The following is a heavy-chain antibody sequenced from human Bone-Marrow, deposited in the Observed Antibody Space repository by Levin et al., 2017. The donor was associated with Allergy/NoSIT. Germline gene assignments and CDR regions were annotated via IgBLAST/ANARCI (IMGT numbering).Heavy chain of an antibody. J-gene: IGHJ4*02. V-gene: IGHV5-51*01. D-gene: IGHD1-26*01. CDR3: ARHFGGSYPPPIDY. CDR2: IYTGDSDT. Sequence: GGSLRLSCKGSGYIFTSYWIGWVRQMPGKGLEWMGTIYTGDSDTRYSPSVQGQVTISADKSISTAYLQWSSLKSSDTAMYYCARHFGGSYPPPIDYWGPGTLVTVSS. CDR1: GYIFTSYW.